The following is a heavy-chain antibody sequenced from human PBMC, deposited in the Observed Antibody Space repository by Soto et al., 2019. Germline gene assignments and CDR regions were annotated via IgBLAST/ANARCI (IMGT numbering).Heavy chain of an antibody. Sequence: GGSLRLSCAASGFTFSSYLMHWVRQVPGKGLVWVSRIKSEGTGTIYADSVNGRFTISRDNAKNTLYLQMNSLRAEDTAVYYCVRDYDSSGYNSDYWGQGTPVTVSS. D-gene: IGHD3-22*01. J-gene: IGHJ4*02. CDR1: GFTFSSYL. V-gene: IGHV3-74*01. CDR3: VRDYDSSGYNSDY. CDR2: IKSEGTGT.